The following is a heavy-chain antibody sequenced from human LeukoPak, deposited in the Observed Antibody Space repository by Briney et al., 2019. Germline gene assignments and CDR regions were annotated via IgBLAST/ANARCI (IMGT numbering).Heavy chain of an antibody. V-gene: IGHV3-23*01. D-gene: IGHD1-26*01. CDR3: ARDLPFDGYSGSNREY. J-gene: IGHJ4*02. Sequence: GGSLRLSCAASGFTFSSYAMSWVRQAPGKGLEWVSAISGSGGSTYYADSVKGRFTISRDNSKNTLYLQMNSLRVEDTAVYYCARDLPFDGYSGSNREYWGQGTLVTVSS. CDR2: ISGSGGST. CDR1: GFTFSSYA.